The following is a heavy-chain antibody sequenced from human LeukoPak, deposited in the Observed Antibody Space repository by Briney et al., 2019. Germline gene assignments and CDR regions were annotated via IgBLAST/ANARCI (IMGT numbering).Heavy chain of an antibody. CDR2: IWYDGSNK. CDR3: AKSLYYDFWSGYSH. J-gene: IGHJ4*02. Sequence: GRSLRLSCAASGFTFSSYGMHWVRQAPGKGLEWVAVIWYDGSNKYYADSVKGRFTISRDNSKNTLYLQMNSLRAEDTAVYYCAKSLYYDFWSGYSHWGQGTLVTVSS. CDR1: GFTFSSYG. D-gene: IGHD3-3*01. V-gene: IGHV3-33*06.